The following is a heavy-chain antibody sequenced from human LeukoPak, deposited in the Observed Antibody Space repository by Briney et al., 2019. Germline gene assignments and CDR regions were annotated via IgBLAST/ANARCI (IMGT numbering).Heavy chain of an antibody. J-gene: IGHJ3*02. CDR2: IKQDGSEK. CDR1: GLTFSSYW. D-gene: IGHD6-19*01. Sequence: GGSLRLSCAASGLTFSSYWMSWVRQAPGKGLEWVANIKQDGSEKYYVDSVKGRFTISRDNAKNSLYLQMNSLRAEDTAVYYCARDLSRGYSSGWYDAFDIWGQGTLVTVSS. CDR3: ARDLSRGYSSGWYDAFDI. V-gene: IGHV3-7*01.